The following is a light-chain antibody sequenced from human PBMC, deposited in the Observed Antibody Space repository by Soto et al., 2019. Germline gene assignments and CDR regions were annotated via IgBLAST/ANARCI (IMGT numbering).Light chain of an antibody. CDR3: QHNYIYPPT. CDR1: QSVRSH. V-gene: IGKV1-39*01. J-gene: IGKJ1*01. CDR2: ATS. Sequence: DIQMTQSPSSLSASVGDRVTITCRASQSVRSHLNWYQHKPRKAPELLIYATSTLQSGVPSRFSGSGSETEFTLTINSLQPEDFATYYCQHNYIYPPTFGQGTKVEIK.